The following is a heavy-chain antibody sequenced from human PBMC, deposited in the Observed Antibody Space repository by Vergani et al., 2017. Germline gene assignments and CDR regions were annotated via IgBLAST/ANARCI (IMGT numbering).Heavy chain of an antibody. CDR2: INHSGRT. V-gene: IGHV4-34*01. CDR3: ARGLGILLVPAANDNWFDP. CDR1: GGSFSGYY. J-gene: IGHJ5*02. Sequence: QVQLQQWGAGLLKPSETLSLTCAVYGGSFSGYYWSWIRQPPGKGLEWIGEINHSGRTNYNPSLKSRVTISVDTSKNQFSLKLSSVTAADTAVYYCARGLGILLVPAANDNWFDPWGQGTLVTVSS. D-gene: IGHD2-2*03.